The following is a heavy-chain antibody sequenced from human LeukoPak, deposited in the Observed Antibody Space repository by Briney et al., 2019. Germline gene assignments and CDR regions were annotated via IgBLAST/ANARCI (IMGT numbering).Heavy chain of an antibody. D-gene: IGHD3-3*01. CDR3: ARGVVITGLDY. CDR2: IYSSGNT. Sequence: SETLSLTCTVSGGSISSYYWSWIRQTPGKGLGWIGSIYSSGNTNYNPSLKSRVTISVDTSKDQFSLMLTSVTAADTAVYYCARGVVITGLDYWGQGTLVTVSS. CDR1: GGSISSYY. V-gene: IGHV4-59*01. J-gene: IGHJ4*02.